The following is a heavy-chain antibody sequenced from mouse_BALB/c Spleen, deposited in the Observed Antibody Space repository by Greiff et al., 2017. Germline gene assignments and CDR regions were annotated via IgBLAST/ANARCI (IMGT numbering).Heavy chain of an antibody. CDR3: ARSDGYYWYFDV. CDR1: GYSITSDYA. Sequence: EVKLQESGPGLVKPSQSLSLTCTVTGYSITSDYAWNWIRQFPGNKLEWMGYISYSGSTSYNPSLKSRISITRDTSKNQFFLQLNSVTTEDTATYYCARSDGYYWYFDVWGAGTTVTVSS. CDR2: ISYSGST. D-gene: IGHD2-3*01. J-gene: IGHJ1*01. V-gene: IGHV3-2*02.